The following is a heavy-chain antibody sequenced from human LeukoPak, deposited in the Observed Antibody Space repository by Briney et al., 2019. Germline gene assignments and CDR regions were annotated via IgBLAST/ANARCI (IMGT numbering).Heavy chain of an antibody. CDR3: ARRSTIFYGMDV. D-gene: IGHD3-3*01. CDR1: GYSSTSYW. V-gene: IGHV5-51*01. Sequence: PGESLKISCKGSGYSSTSYWIAWVRQMPGKGLEWMGIIYPGGSETRYSPSFQGQVTISADKSISSVYLQWSGLKASDTATYYCARRSTIFYGMDVWGQGTTVTVSS. CDR2: IYPGGSET. J-gene: IGHJ6*02.